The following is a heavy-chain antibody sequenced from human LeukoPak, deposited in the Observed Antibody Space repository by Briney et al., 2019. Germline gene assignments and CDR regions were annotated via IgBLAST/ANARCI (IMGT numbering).Heavy chain of an antibody. CDR3: ARVPKYFDL. Sequence: SETLSPTCAVYGGSFSGFYWSWIRQPPGKGLEWIGEINHRGSTNYNPSLKSRVTISVDTSKNQFSLKLSSVTAADTAVYYCARVPKYFDLWGRGTLVTVSS. V-gene: IGHV4-34*01. CDR2: INHRGST. J-gene: IGHJ2*01. CDR1: GGSFSGFY.